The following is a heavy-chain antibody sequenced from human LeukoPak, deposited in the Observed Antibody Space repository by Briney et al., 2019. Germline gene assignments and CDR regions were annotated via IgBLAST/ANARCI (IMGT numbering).Heavy chain of an antibody. V-gene: IGHV3-23*01. CDR1: GFTFSSYA. Sequence: GGSLRLSCAASGFTFSSYAMSWVRQAPGKGLEWVSATSGSGVSTYYTDSVKGRFTISRDNSKNTLYLQMNSLRAEDTAVYYCAKDVPVKADYYYGMDVWGQGTTVTVSS. CDR2: TSGSGVST. CDR3: AKDVPVKADYYYGMDV. J-gene: IGHJ6*02.